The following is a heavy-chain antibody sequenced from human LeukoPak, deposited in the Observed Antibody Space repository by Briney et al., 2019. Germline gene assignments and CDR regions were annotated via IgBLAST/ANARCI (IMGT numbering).Heavy chain of an antibody. J-gene: IGHJ4*02. V-gene: IGHV4-39*07. CDR1: GGSISSSSYY. CDR3: ARDRGSSSWPWV. CDR2: IYYSGST. D-gene: IGHD6-13*01. Sequence: PSETLSLTCTVSGGSISSSSYYWGWIRQPPGKGLEWIGSIYYSGSTYYNPSLKSRVTISVDTSKNQFSLKLSSVTAADTAVYYCARDRGSSSWPWVWGQGTLVTVSS.